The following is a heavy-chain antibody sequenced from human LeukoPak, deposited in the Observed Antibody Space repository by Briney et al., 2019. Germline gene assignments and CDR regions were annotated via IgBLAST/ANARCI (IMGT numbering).Heavy chain of an antibody. CDR2: ISGSGDDT. CDR3: AKSRKASGDAFDI. Sequence: GGSLRLSCAASGFTFSSYAMSWVRQAPGKGLEWVSAISGSGDDTYYADSVKGRFIISRDNSKNTLYLQMNSLRAEDTAVYYCAKSRKASGDAFDIWGQGTMVTVSS. V-gene: IGHV3-23*01. CDR1: GFTFSSYA. D-gene: IGHD3-10*01. J-gene: IGHJ3*02.